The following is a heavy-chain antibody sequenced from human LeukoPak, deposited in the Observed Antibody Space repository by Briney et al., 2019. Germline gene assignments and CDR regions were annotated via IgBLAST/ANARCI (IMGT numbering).Heavy chain of an antibody. Sequence: SKTLALTCTVSGGSISSGDYYWSWIRQPPGKGLEWIGYIYYSGSTYYNPSLKSRVTISVDTSKNQFSLKLSSVTAADTAVYYCARLITMIRGVIITRHFDYWGQGTLVTVSS. J-gene: IGHJ4*02. CDR2: IYYSGST. CDR1: GGSISSGDYY. D-gene: IGHD3-10*01. CDR3: ARLITMIRGVIITRHFDY. V-gene: IGHV4-30-4*01.